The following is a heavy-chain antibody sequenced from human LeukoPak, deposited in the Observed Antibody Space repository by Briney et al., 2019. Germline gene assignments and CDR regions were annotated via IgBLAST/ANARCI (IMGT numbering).Heavy chain of an antibody. V-gene: IGHV4-59*08. Sequence: SETLSLTRTVSGVSLSRYFWSWIREPPGKGLEWIGYIYSSGSTNYNPSLESRVTISEDTSKNQFSLKPRSVTAADTAIYDRARRSWYVDYWGQGTLVTVSS. CDR3: ARRSWYVDY. CDR2: IYSSGST. J-gene: IGHJ4*02. D-gene: IGHD6-13*01. CDR1: GVSLSRYF.